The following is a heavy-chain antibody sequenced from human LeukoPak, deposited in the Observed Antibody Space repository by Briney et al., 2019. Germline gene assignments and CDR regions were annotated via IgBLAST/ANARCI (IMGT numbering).Heavy chain of an antibody. D-gene: IGHD3-10*01. Sequence: SGGSLRLSCAASGFTFSSYGMHWVRQAPGKGLEWVAVIWYDGSNKYYADSVKGRFTISRDNSKNTLYLQMNSLRAEDTAVYYCARDLYHGSGSYSFFDYWGQGTLVTVSS. CDR1: GFTFSSYG. CDR2: IWYDGSNK. J-gene: IGHJ4*02. V-gene: IGHV3-33*01. CDR3: ARDLYHGSGSYSFFDY.